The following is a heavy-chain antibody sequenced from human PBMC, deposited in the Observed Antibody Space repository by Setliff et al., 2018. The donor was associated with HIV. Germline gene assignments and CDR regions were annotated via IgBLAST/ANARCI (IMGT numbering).Heavy chain of an antibody. V-gene: IGHV3-23*01. CDR1: GFTFSSHA. D-gene: IGHD2-21*01. CDR3: AREGGAFAFAYVDN. CDR2: ITGSGDST. Sequence: QPGGSLRLSCAVSGFTFSSHAMSWVRQAPGKGLEWVSSITGSGDSTYHADSVKGRFSISRDNSKNTLYLQMNSLRVEDTALYYCAREGGAFAFAYVDNWGQGTLVTVSS. J-gene: IGHJ4*02.